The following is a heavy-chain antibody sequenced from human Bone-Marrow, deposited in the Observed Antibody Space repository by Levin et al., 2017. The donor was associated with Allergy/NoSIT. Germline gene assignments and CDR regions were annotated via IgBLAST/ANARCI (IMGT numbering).Heavy chain of an antibody. CDR3: ASRYSIGAFDI. Sequence: SQTLSLTCTVSGGSISSSSYYRGWIRQPPGKGLEWIGSIYYSGSTYYNPSLKSRVTISVDTSKNQFSLKLSSVTAADTAVYYCASRYSIGAFDIWGQGTMVTVSS. D-gene: IGHD6-13*01. V-gene: IGHV4-39*01. CDR2: IYYSGST. J-gene: IGHJ3*02. CDR1: GGSISSSSYY.